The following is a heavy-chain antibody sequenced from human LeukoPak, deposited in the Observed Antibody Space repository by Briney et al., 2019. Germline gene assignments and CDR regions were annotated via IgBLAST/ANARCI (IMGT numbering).Heavy chain of an antibody. Sequence: GGTLRLSCAASGFTFSSFGMNWVRQAPGKGLEWVSSITGSSNYIYNADSVKGRFTISRDNAKNSLYLQMNSLRAEDTAVYYCARLNPMVRGDHAYWGQGTLVTVSS. J-gene: IGHJ4*02. CDR1: GFTFSSFG. CDR3: ARLNPMVRGDHAY. V-gene: IGHV3-21*01. D-gene: IGHD3-10*01. CDR2: ITGSSNYI.